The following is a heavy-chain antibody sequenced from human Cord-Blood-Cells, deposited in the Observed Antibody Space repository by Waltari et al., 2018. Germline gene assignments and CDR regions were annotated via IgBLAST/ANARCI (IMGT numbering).Heavy chain of an antibody. D-gene: IGHD3-16*01. CDR1: GYSIRSGGYY. Sequence: QVQLQESCPGLAKHSRTLSTTYPVSGYSIRSGGYYLCWTRQHHGKGVEWIGYIYYSGSTYYNPSLKSRVTISVDTSKNQSSLKLSSVTAADTAVYYCARGYLGGLQDWYFDLWGRGTLVTVSS. V-gene: IGHV4-31*03. J-gene: IGHJ2*01. CDR2: IYYSGST. CDR3: ARGYLGGLQDWYFDL.